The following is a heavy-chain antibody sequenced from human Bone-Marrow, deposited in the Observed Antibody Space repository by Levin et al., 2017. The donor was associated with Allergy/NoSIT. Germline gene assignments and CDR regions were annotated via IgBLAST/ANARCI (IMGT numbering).Heavy chain of an antibody. CDR3: ARLSGSYSRGAFDI. D-gene: IGHD1-26*01. Sequence: GGSLRLSCKGSGYSFTSYWIGWVRQMPGKGLEWMGIIYPGDSDTRYSPSFQGQVTISADKSISTAYLQWSSLKASDTAMYYCARLSGSYSRGAFDIWGQGTMVTVSS. CDR1: GYSFTSYW. V-gene: IGHV5-51*01. CDR2: IYPGDSDT. J-gene: IGHJ3*02.